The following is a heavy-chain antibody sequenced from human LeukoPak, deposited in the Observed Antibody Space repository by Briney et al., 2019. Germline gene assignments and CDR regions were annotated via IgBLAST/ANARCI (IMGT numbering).Heavy chain of an antibody. D-gene: IGHD2-15*01. CDR3: ARGDIVVVVAAIDPPSY. Sequence: ASVKVSCKASGYTFTSYYMHWVRQAPGQGLEWMGIINPSGGSTSYAQKFQGRVTMTRDTSTSTVYMELSSLRSEDTAVYYCARGDIVVVVAAIDPPSYWGQGTLVSVS. CDR2: INPSGGST. J-gene: IGHJ4*02. CDR1: GYTFTSYY. V-gene: IGHV1-46*01.